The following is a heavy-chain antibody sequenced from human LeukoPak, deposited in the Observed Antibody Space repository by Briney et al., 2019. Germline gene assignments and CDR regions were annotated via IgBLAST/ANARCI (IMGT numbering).Heavy chain of an antibody. V-gene: IGHV1-18*01. CDR3: ARVLGHYYDSSGYYLNWFDP. Sequence: ASVKVSCKASGYTFTSYGISWVRQAPGQGLEWMGWISAYNGNTNYAQKLQGRVTVTTDTSTSTAYMELRSLRSDDTAVYYCARVLGHYYDSSGYYLNWFDPWGQGTLVTVSS. D-gene: IGHD3-22*01. J-gene: IGHJ5*02. CDR2: ISAYNGNT. CDR1: GYTFTSYG.